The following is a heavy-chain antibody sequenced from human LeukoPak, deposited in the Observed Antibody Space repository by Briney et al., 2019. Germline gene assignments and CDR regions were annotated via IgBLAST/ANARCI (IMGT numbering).Heavy chain of an antibody. CDR2: IIPSLGTP. CDR1: GDTFSNYA. D-gene: IGHD6-13*01. Sequence: SVKVSCKASGDTFSNYAISWVRQAPGQGLEWVGRIIPSLGTPNYAQKFQGRVTITADRPTTTAYMELSSLRFEDTAVYYCARAGSSRFSVPYYFNYWGQGTPVTVSS. V-gene: IGHV1-69*04. CDR3: ARAGSSRFSVPYYFNY. J-gene: IGHJ4*02.